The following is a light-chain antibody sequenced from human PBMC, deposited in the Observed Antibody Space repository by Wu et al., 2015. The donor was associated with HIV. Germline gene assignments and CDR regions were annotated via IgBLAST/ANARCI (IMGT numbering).Light chain of an antibody. CDR1: QSVCKSY. J-gene: IGKJ1*01. CDR2: GAS. CDR3: YQYCISPGT. V-gene: IGKV3-20*01. Sequence: EIVLTQSPGTLSLSPGERATLSCRASQSVCKSYLAWYQKKPGQAPRLLIQGASSRAPVIPDRFSGSGFGAEFTLTISRLEPEDSAVYYCYQYCISPGTFGQGTKVE.